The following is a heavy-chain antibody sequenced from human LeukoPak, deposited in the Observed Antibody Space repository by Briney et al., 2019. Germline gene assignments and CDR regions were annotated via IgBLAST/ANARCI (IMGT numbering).Heavy chain of an antibody. Sequence: VSVKVSCKASGYTFTGFYIHWVRQAPGQGLEWMGWINPNSGGTKYAQRFQGRVTMTRDTSISTAYMELSRLRSDDTAVYYCARMGSLLTGVRSSGAFDIWGQGTMVTVSS. CDR2: INPNSGGT. CDR1: GYTFTGFY. D-gene: IGHD1-20*01. CDR3: ARMGSLLTGVRSSGAFDI. J-gene: IGHJ3*02. V-gene: IGHV1-2*02.